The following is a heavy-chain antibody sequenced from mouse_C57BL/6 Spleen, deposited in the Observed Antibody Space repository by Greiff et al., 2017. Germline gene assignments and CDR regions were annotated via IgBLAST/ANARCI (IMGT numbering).Heavy chain of an antibody. J-gene: IGHJ1*03. Sequence: QVQLQQPGAELVKPGASVKLSCKASGYTFTSYWMHWVKQRPGQGLEWIGMIHPNSGSTNYNEKFKSKATLTVDKSSSTAYMQLSSLTSEDSAVYYCARWTGTRYCDVWGTGTTVTVSS. CDR2: IHPNSGST. V-gene: IGHV1-64*01. CDR1: GYTFTSYW. D-gene: IGHD4-1*01. CDR3: ARWTGTRYCDV.